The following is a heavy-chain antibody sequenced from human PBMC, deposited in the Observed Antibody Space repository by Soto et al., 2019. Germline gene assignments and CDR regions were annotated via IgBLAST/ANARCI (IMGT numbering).Heavy chain of an antibody. CDR2: IYYSGST. V-gene: IGHV4-59*01. D-gene: IGHD2-21*01. CDR3: ACVSPGSLFDY. J-gene: IGHJ4*02. CDR1: GGSISSYY. Sequence: SETLSLTCTVSGGSISSYYWSWIRQPPGKGLEWIGYIYYSGSTNYNPSLKSRVTISVDTSKNQFSLKLSSVTAADTAVYYCACVSPGSLFDYWGQGTLVTVSS.